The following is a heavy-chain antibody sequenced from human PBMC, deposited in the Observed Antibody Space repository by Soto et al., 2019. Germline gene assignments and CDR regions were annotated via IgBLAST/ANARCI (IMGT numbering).Heavy chain of an antibody. J-gene: IGHJ6*02. Sequence: SVKVSCKASGGTFSSYTISWVRQAPGQGLEWMGRIIPILGIANYAQKFQGRVTITADKSTSTAYMELSSLRSEDTAVYYCARRGYSSSWYYYYYYGMDVWGQGTTVTVSS. CDR3: ARRGYSSSWYYYYYYGMDV. D-gene: IGHD6-13*01. CDR1: GGTFSSYT. CDR2: IIPILGIA. V-gene: IGHV1-69*02.